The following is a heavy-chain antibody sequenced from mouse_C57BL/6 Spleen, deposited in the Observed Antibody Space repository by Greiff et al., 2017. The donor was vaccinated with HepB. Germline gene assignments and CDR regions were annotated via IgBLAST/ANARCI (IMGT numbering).Heavy chain of an antibody. J-gene: IGHJ3*01. D-gene: IGHD2-4*01. CDR1: GFTFSSYA. V-gene: IGHV5-4*03. CDR2: ISDGGSYT. CDR3: ARDDDYDETY. Sequence: EVKLVESGGGLVKPRGSLKLSCAASGFTFSSYAMSWVRQTPEKRLEWVATISDGGSYTYYPDNVKGRFTISRDNAKNNLYLQMSHLKSEDTAMYYCARDDDYDETYWGQGTLVTVSA.